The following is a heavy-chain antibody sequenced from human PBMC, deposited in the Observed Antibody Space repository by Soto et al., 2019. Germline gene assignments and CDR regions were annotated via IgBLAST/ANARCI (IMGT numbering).Heavy chain of an antibody. CDR3: ARAGQLLYQDTVYYYYGMDV. Sequence: ASVKVSCKASGYTFTSYGISWVRQAPGQGLEWMGWISAYNGNTNYAQKLQGRVTMTTDTSTSTAYMEPRSLRSDDTAVYYCARAGQLLYQDTVYYYYGMDVWGQGTTVTVSS. J-gene: IGHJ6*02. D-gene: IGHD2-2*02. CDR1: GYTFTSYG. CDR2: ISAYNGNT. V-gene: IGHV1-18*04.